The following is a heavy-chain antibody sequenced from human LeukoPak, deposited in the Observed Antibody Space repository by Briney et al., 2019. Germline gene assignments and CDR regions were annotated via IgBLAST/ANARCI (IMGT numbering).Heavy chain of an antibody. CDR2: ISYDGSNK. CDR1: GFTFSTYS. CDR3: ATTASYCSSTSCLPFQH. D-gene: IGHD2-2*01. Sequence: GGSLRLSCAASGFTFSTYSMNWVRQAPGKGLEWVAVISYDGSNKYYADSVKGRFTISRDNSKNTLYLQMNSLRAEDTAVYYCATTASYCSSTSCLPFQHWGQGTLVTVSS. V-gene: IGHV3-30-3*01. J-gene: IGHJ1*01.